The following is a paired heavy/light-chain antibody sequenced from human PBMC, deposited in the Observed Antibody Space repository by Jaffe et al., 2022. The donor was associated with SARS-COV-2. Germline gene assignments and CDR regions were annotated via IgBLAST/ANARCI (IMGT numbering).Light chain of an antibody. Sequence: SYVLTQPPSVSVAPGQTATITCGGNNIGRKSVHWYQRKSGQAPVVVVYADSDRPSGIPERISGSNSGNSASLTISRVEVGDEADYFCQVWDSDTDHVVFGGGTTLTVL. J-gene: IGLJ3*02. V-gene: IGLV3-21*02. CDR3: QVWDSDTDHVV. CDR1: NIGRKS. CDR2: ADS.
Heavy chain of an antibody. CDR2: LYYSGRT. J-gene: IGHJ4*02. CDR3: ARKSSCFNGICPDYFDS. CDR1: GGVLSDYT. D-gene: IGHD2-8*01. Sequence: QVQLQESGPGLVKPSETVSLTCSVSGGVLSDYTWSWIRQPPGQGLEFIGYLYYSGRTRYSPSLKGRVAISADSSKNQFSLTLTSVTPADTAIYYCARKSSCFNGICPDYFDSWGQGTRVTVSS. V-gene: IGHV4-59*01.